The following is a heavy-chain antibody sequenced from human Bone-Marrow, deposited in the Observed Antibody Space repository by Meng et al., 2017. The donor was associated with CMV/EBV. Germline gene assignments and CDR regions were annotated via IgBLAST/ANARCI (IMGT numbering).Heavy chain of an antibody. CDR3: ARDRYYDFWSGYSIFGMDV. V-gene: IGHV3-48*04. J-gene: IGHJ6*02. Sequence: GESLKISCAASGFTFSSYSMNWVRQAPGKGLEWVSYISSSSSTIYYADSVKGRFTISRDNAKNSLYLQMNSLRAEDTAVYYCARDRYYDFWSGYSIFGMDVWGQGTTVTVSS. D-gene: IGHD3-3*01. CDR2: ISSSSSTI. CDR1: GFTFSSYS.